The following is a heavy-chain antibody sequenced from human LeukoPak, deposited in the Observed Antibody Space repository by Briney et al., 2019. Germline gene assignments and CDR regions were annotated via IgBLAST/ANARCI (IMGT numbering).Heavy chain of an antibody. J-gene: IGHJ4*02. V-gene: IGHV5-51*01. D-gene: IGHD3-22*01. CDR2: IYPGDSDT. CDR3: ARQEGDSSGHSSY. CDR1: GYSFTSYW. Sequence: GESLKISCKGSGYSFTSYWIGWVRQMPGKGLEWTGIIYPGDSDTRYSPSFQGQVAISADKSISTAYLQWSSLKASDTATYYCARQEGDSSGHSSYWGQGTLVTVSS.